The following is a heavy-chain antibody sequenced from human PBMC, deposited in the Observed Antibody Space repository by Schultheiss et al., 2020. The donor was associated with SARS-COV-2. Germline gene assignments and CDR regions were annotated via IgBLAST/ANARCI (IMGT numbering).Heavy chain of an antibody. CDR2: IIPIFGTA. CDR1: GGTFSSYA. J-gene: IGHJ4*02. CDR3: ALPRGGYIGR. D-gene: IGHD5-12*01. Sequence: SVKVSCKASGGTFSSYAISWVRQAPGQGLEWMGGIIPIFGTANYAQKFQGRVTITADESTTTVYMELSSLRSEDTAVYYCALPRGGYIGRWGQGTLVTVSS. V-gene: IGHV1-69*13.